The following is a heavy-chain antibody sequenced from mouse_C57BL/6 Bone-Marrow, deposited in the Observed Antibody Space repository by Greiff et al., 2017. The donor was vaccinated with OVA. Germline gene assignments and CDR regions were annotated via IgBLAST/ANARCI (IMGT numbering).Heavy chain of an antibody. CDR3: ARGTAQTPAWFAY. J-gene: IGHJ3*01. Sequence: QVQLQQSGSELRSPGSSVKLSCKDSDSEVFPIAYMSWVRQKPGHGVEWIGGILLSIGRTIYGEKFEDKATKDADTLANTAYLELNSLTSEDSAIYDCARGTAQTPAWFAYWGQGTLVTVSA. D-gene: IGHD3-2*02. V-gene: IGHV15-2*01. CDR1: DSEVFPIAY. CDR2: ILLSIGRT.